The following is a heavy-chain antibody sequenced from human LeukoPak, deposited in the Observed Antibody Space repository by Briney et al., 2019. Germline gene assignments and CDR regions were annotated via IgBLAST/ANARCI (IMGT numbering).Heavy chain of an antibody. CDR3: ARGSTGGSGSYPFYYMDV. V-gene: IGHV1-69*01. J-gene: IGHJ6*03. CDR2: IIPILGTA. D-gene: IGHD3-10*01. CDR1: GGTFSSYA. Sequence: SVKVSCKASGGTFSSYAISWVRQAPGQGLEWMGGIIPILGTANYAQKFQGRVTITADESTSTAYMELSSLRSEDTAVYYCARGSTGGSGSYPFYYMDVWGKGTTVTVSS.